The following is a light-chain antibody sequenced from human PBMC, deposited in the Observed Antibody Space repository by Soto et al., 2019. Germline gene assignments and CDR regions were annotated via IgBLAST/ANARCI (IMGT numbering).Light chain of an antibody. V-gene: IGLV2-14*01. CDR1: SSDIGSNNY. Sequence: QSALTQPASVSGSPGQSITISCTGTSSDIGSNNYVSWFQQRPGKAPTLIIYEVSNRPSGVSTHFSGSKSGNTASLTISGVLAEDEAEYLRNSYTTTTRLFGGGTKLTVL. J-gene: IGLJ3*02. CDR3: NSYTTTTRL. CDR2: EVS.